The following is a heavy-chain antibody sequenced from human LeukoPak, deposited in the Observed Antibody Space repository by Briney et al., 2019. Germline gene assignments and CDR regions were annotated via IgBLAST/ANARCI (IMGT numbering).Heavy chain of an antibody. J-gene: IGHJ4*02. Sequence: GASVKVSCKASGYTFTGYYMHWVRQAPGQGREWMGWINPNSGGTNYAQKFQGRVTMTRDTSISTAYMELSRLRSDDTAVYYCARALPGAQRGYFDYWGQGTLVTVSS. V-gene: IGHV1-2*02. CDR2: INPNSGGT. CDR3: ARALPGAQRGYFDY. D-gene: IGHD3-10*01. CDR1: GYTFTGYY.